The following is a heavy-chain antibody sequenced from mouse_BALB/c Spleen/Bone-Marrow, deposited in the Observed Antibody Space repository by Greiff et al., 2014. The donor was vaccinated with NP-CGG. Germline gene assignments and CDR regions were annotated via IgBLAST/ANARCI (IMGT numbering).Heavy chain of an antibody. CDR3: ARWEYYAMDC. Sequence: EVQLQQFGAELVKPGASVKLSCTASGFNIKDTYMHWVKQRPEQGLEWIGRIDPANGNTKYDPKFQGKATITADTSSNTAYLQLSSLTSEDTAVYYCARWEYYAMDCWGQGTSVTVSS. J-gene: IGHJ4*01. D-gene: IGHD4-1*01. V-gene: IGHV14-3*02. CDR1: GFNIKDTY. CDR2: IDPANGNT.